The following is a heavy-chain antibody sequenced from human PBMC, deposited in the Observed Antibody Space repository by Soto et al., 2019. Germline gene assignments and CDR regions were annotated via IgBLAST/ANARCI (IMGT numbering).Heavy chain of an antibody. CDR1: GGSFSGYY. Sequence: SETLSLTCAVYGGSFSGYYWSWIRQPPGKGLEWIGEINHSGSTNYNPSLKSRVTISVDTSKNQFSLKLSSVTAADTAVYYCARAHGGIVVVIDFWGQGILVTVSS. CDR3: ARAHGGIVVVIDF. D-gene: IGHD2-2*01. J-gene: IGHJ4*02. V-gene: IGHV4-34*01. CDR2: INHSGST.